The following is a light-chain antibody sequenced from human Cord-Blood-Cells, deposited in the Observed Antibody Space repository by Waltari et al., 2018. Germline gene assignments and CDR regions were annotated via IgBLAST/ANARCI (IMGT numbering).Light chain of an antibody. CDR2: EVS. J-gene: IGLJ3*02. CDR3: CSYAGSSTWV. Sequence: QSALTQPASVSGSPGQSITISCTGTSSDVGSYNLVSWYQQHPGKAPKLMIYEVSKRPSGVFNRFSATKSGNTASRTISGLQAEDEADYYCCSYAGSSTWVFGGGTKLTVL. V-gene: IGLV2-23*02. CDR1: SSDVGSYNL.